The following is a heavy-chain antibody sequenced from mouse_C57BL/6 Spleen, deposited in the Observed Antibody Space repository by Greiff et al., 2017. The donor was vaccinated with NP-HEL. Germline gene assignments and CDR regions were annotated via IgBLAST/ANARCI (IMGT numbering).Heavy chain of an antibody. CDR2: IDPETGGT. V-gene: IGHV1-15*01. CDR3: TRKGTPPYY. D-gene: IGHD3-3*01. CDR1: GYTFTDYE. J-gene: IGHJ2*01. Sequence: QVQLQQSGAELVRPGASVTLSCKASGYTFTDYEMHWVKQTPVHGLEWIGAIDPETGGTAYNQKFKGKAILTADKSSSTAYMELRSLTSEDSAVYYCTRKGTPPYYWGQGTTLTVSS.